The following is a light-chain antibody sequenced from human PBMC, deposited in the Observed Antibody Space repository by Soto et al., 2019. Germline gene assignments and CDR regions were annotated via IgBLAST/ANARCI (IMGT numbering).Light chain of an antibody. Sequence: EIVMTQYPTTLSVSPGERATLSCRASQSVSSNLAWYQQKPGQAPRLLIYGASTRATGISDRFSGSGSGTDFTLTISRLEPEDFAVYYCQHYVSPPITFGQGTRLEIK. J-gene: IGKJ5*01. CDR1: QSVSSN. CDR2: GAS. CDR3: QHYVSPPIT. V-gene: IGKV3D-15*01.